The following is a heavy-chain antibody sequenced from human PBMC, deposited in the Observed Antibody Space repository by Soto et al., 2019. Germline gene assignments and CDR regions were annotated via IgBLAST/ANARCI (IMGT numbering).Heavy chain of an antibody. J-gene: IGHJ6*02. CDR3: ARVFANGYYYYGMDV. D-gene: IGHD1-1*01. CDR2: ISAYNGNT. V-gene: IGHV1-18*01. CDR1: GYTFTSYG. Sequence: ASVKVSCKASGYTFTSYGISWVRQAPGQRLEWMGWISAYNGNTNYAQKLQGRVTMTTDTSTSTAYMELRSLRSDDTAVYYCARVFANGYYYYGMDVWGQGTTVTVSS.